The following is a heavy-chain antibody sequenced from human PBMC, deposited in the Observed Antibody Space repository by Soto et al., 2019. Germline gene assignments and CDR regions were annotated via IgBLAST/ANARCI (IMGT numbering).Heavy chain of an antibody. CDR2: IIPIFGTA. CDR1: GGTFSSYA. CDR3: ARGSTPKRGKYSSRDNWFDP. V-gene: IGHV1-69*12. J-gene: IGHJ5*02. Sequence: QVQLVQSGAEVKKPGSSVKVSCKASGGTFSSYAISWVRQAPGQGLEWIGGIIPIFGTANYAQKFQGRVTITADESTSTAYMELSSLRSEDTAVYYCARGSTPKRGKYSSRDNWFDPWGQGTLVTVSS. D-gene: IGHD6-19*01.